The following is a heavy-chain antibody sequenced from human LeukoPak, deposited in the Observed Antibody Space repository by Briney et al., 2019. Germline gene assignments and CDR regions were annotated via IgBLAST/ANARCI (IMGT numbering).Heavy chain of an antibody. CDR2: INAGNGNT. Sequence: ASVKVSCKASGYTFTSYAMHWVRQAPGQRLEWMGWINAGNGNTKYSQKFQGRVTITWDTSASTAYMELSSLRSEDTAVYYCARTYYYDSSGYYLNWFDPWGQGTLVTVSS. CDR3: ARTYYYDSSGYYLNWFDP. CDR1: GYTFTSYA. D-gene: IGHD3-22*01. V-gene: IGHV1-3*01. J-gene: IGHJ5*02.